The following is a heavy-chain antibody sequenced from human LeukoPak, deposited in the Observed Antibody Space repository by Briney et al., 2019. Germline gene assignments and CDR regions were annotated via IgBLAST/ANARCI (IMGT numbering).Heavy chain of an antibody. J-gene: IGHJ4*02. CDR3: AKDFVSSGWVTNFDY. D-gene: IGHD6-19*01. CDR1: GFTFSSYG. V-gene: IGHV3-30*02. CDR2: IRYDGSNK. Sequence: GGSLRLSCAASGFTFSSYGMHWVRQAPGKGLEWAAFIRYDGSNKYYADSVKGRFTISRDNSKNTLYLQVNSLRAEDTAVYYCAKDFVSSGWVTNFDYWGQGTLVTVSS.